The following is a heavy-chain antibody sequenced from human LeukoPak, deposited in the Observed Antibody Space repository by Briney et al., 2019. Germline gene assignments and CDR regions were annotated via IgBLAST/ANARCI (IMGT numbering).Heavy chain of an antibody. CDR1: GFTFSSYA. CDR3: AKDLYCSGGSCYFPPYYFDY. CDR2: ISGSGGST. Sequence: TGGSLRLSCAASGFTFSSYAMSWVRQAPGKGLEWVSAISGSGGSTYYADSVKGRFTISRDNSKNMLYLQMNSLRAEDTAVYYCAKDLYCSGGSCYFPPYYFDYWGQGTLVTVSS. D-gene: IGHD2-15*01. J-gene: IGHJ4*02. V-gene: IGHV3-23*01.